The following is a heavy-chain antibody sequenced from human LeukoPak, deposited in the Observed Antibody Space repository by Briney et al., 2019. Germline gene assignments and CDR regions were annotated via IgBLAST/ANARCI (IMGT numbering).Heavy chain of an antibody. J-gene: IGHJ6*03. Sequence: GASVKVSCKASGGTFSSYAISWVRQAPGQGLEWMGGIIPIFGTANYAQKFQGRVTITADESTSTAYMELSSLRSEDTAVYYCARARSVVPAASDYYYYYMDVWGKGTTVTISS. CDR1: GGTFSSYA. V-gene: IGHV1-69*13. CDR2: IIPIFGTA. D-gene: IGHD2-2*01. CDR3: ARARSVVPAASDYYYYYMDV.